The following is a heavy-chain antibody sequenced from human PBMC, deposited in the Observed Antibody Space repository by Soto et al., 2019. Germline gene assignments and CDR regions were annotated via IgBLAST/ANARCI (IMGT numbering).Heavy chain of an antibody. J-gene: IGHJ4*02. CDR1: GGSFSGYY. V-gene: IGHV4-34*01. CDR2: INHSGST. CDR3: ALRYCSSTSCNFDY. Sequence: SETLSLTCAVYGGSFSGYYWSWIRQPPGKGLEWIGEINHSGSTNYNPSLKSRVTISVDTSKNQFSLKLSSVTAADTAVYYFALRYCSSTSCNFDYWGQGTLVTVSS. D-gene: IGHD2-2*01.